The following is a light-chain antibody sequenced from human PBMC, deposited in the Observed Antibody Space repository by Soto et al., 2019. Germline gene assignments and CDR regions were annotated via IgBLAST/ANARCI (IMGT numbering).Light chain of an antibody. CDR2: GAS. CDR1: QSVSNN. J-gene: IGKJ1*01. CDR3: QQYNNWPRT. Sequence: IVMTQSPATLSVSPGERATLSCRASQSVSNNLAWYQQKPGQAPRLLIYGASTRATGIPARFSGSGSGTEFTLTISSLQSEDSALYHCQQYNNWPRTFGQGTKVDIK. V-gene: IGKV3-15*01.